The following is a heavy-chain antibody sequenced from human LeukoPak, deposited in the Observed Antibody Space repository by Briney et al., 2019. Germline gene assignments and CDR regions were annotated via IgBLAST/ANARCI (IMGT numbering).Heavy chain of an antibody. CDR3: ARDGGSYPHYFDY. CDR1: GFAFGSHA. V-gene: IGHV3-30-3*01. CDR2: ISYHGGDQ. J-gene: IGHJ4*02. D-gene: IGHD1-26*01. Sequence: GGSLRLSCAASGFAFGSHAIHWIRQAPGKGLEWVAVISYHGGDQYYVDSVKGRFTVSRDNAKNSLYLQMNSLRAEDTAVYYCARDGGSYPHYFDYWGQGTLVTVSS.